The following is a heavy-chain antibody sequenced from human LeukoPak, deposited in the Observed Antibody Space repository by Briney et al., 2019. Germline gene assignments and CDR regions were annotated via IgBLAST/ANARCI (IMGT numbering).Heavy chain of an antibody. CDR2: IYYSGST. Sequence: SETLSLTCTVSGGSISSYYWSWIRQPPGKGLEWIGYIYYSGSTNYNPSLKSRVTISVDTSKDQFSLKLSSATAADTAVYYCARDPNGLNWFDPWGQGTLVTVSS. J-gene: IGHJ5*02. V-gene: IGHV4-59*01. D-gene: IGHD4/OR15-4a*01. CDR1: GGSISSYY. CDR3: ARDPNGLNWFDP.